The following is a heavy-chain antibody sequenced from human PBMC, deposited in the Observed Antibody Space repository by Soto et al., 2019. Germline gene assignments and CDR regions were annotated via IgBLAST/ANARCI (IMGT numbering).Heavy chain of an antibody. J-gene: IGHJ4*02. V-gene: IGHV3-23*01. Sequence: PGGSLRLSCAASGFTFSSYAMSWVRQAPGKGLEWVSAISGSGGSTYYADSVKGRFTTSRDNSKNTLYLQMNSLRAEDTAVYYCAKDLRYEGYGSGSYDYWGQGTLVTVSS. CDR3: AKDLRYEGYGSGSYDY. CDR2: ISGSGGST. CDR1: GFTFSSYA. D-gene: IGHD3-10*01.